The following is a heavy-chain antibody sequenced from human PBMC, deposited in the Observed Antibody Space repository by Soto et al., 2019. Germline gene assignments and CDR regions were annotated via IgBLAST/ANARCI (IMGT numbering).Heavy chain of an antibody. CDR3: ARGAPDIVAPDKLPDGMDV. V-gene: IGHV1-18*04. CDR1: GYDFTLYG. Sequence: QVQLVQSGAEVKKPGASVKVSCKASGYDFTLYGMSWVRQAPGQGLEWMGWSSAYNGKEDSAERVQGRLTMTIDPSTSTVYRELRSLRVDDTAVYYCARGAPDIVAPDKLPDGMDVWGQGTAVTVSS. D-gene: IGHD2-2*01. CDR2: SSAYNGKE. J-gene: IGHJ6*02.